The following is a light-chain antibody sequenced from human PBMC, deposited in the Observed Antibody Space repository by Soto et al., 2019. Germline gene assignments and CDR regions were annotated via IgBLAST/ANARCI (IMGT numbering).Light chain of an antibody. CDR3: QQYSSYRT. V-gene: IGKV1-5*03. Sequence: DIQMTQSPSTLSASVGDRVTITCRASQSISSWLAWYQQKPGKAPKLLLYKASSLESGVPSRVSGSGSGTEFTLTIISLQPDDLSTYYCQQYSSYRTFGQGTKVEIK. CDR1: QSISSW. J-gene: IGKJ1*01. CDR2: KAS.